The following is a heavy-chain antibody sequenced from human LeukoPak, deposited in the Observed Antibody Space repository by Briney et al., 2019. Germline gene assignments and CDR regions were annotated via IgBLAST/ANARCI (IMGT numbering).Heavy chain of an antibody. CDR1: GFTFSDFA. Sequence: GGSLRLSCGASGFTFSDFAMSWVRLAPGKGLEWVSSIEKDASRAYYADSVRGRFTVSRDNSKNTLYLQMSSLRVEDTALYYCAKQEGALIQNWCFDHWGLGALVTVSS. D-gene: IGHD1-26*01. CDR3: AKQEGALIQNWCFDH. J-gene: IGHJ4*02. CDR2: IEKDASRA. V-gene: IGHV3-23*03.